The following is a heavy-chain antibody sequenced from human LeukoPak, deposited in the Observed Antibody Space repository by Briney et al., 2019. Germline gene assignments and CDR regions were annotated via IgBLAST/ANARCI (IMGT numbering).Heavy chain of an antibody. J-gene: IGHJ4*02. CDR1: GGSISSYY. V-gene: IGHV4-59*01. Sequence: KSSETRSLTCTVSGGSISSYYWSWIRQPPGKGLEWIGYIYYSGSTNYNPSLKSRVTISVDTSKDQFSLKLSSVTAADTAVYYCARMTYYYGSGSLEYWGQGTLVTVSS. CDR3: ARMTYYYGSGSLEY. CDR2: IYYSGST. D-gene: IGHD3-10*01.